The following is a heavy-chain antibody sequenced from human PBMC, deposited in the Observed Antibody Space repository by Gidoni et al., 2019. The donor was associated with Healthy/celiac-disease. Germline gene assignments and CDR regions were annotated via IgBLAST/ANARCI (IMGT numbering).Heavy chain of an antibody. CDR2: ISYDGSNK. D-gene: IGHD6-6*01. V-gene: IGHV3-30-3*01. CDR3: ARAGSSSHY. CDR1: GFTFSIYA. Sequence: QVQLVESGGGVVQPGRSLRLSCAASGFTFSIYAMHWVRKAPGKGLEWVAVISYDGSNKYYADSVKGRFTISRDNSKNTLYLQMNSLRAEDTAVYYCARAGSSSHYWGQGTLVTVSS. J-gene: IGHJ4*02.